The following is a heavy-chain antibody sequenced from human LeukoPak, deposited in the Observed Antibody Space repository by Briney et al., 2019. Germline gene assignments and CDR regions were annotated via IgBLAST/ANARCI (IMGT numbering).Heavy chain of an antibody. V-gene: IGHV4-34*01. D-gene: IGHD1-26*01. CDR1: GGSFSGYY. CDR2: INHSGST. J-gene: IGHJ4*02. Sequence: SETLSLTCAVYGGSFSGYYWSWIRQPPGKGLEWIGEINHSGSTNYNPSLKSRVTISVDTSKNQFSLKLSSVTAADTAVYYCARTTFGKSGSYPWGQGTLVTVSS. CDR3: ARTTFGKSGSYP.